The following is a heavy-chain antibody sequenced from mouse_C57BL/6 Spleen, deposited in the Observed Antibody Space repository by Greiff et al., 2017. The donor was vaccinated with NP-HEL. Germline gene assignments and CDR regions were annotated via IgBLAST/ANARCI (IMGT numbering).Heavy chain of an antibody. CDR2: IWSGGST. J-gene: IGHJ4*01. CDR3: ARKGEVYAMDY. V-gene: IGHV2-2*01. CDR1: GFSLTSYG. Sequence: VKLMESGPGLVQPSQSLSITCTVSGFSLTSYGVHWVRQSPGTGLEWLGVIWSGGSTDYNAAFISRLSISKDNSKSQVFFKMNSLQADDTAIYYCARKGEVYAMDYWGQGTSVTVSS.